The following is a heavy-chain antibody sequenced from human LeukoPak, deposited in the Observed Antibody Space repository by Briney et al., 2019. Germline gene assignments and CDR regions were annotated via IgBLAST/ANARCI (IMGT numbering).Heavy chain of an antibody. Sequence: GASVKVSCKASGGTFISYAISWVRQAPGQGLEWMGGIIPIFGTANYAQKFQGRVTITADESTSTAYMELSSLRSEDTAVYYCARVPASITMVRGVGNWFDPWGQGTLVTVSS. J-gene: IGHJ5*02. V-gene: IGHV1-69*13. CDR2: IIPIFGTA. CDR1: GGTFISYA. D-gene: IGHD3-10*01. CDR3: ARVPASITMVRGVGNWFDP.